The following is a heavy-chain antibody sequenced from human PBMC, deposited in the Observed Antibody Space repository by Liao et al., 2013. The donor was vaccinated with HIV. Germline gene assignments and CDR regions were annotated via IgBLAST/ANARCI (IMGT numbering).Heavy chain of an antibody. V-gene: IGHV4-4*07. D-gene: IGHD2-2*01. Sequence: QVHLQESGPRLVKPSETLSLTCTVSSGSITPYSWSWIRQPAGKRLEWIGRIDTSGSMNYSPSHRSRVTMSVDTSKNQISLKLRSVTAADTAVYYCARVGVVVPAVKNSYHYMDVWGKGTTVTVSS. CDR3: ARVGVVVPAVKNSYHYMDV. J-gene: IGHJ6*03. CDR2: IDTSGSM. CDR1: SGSITPYS.